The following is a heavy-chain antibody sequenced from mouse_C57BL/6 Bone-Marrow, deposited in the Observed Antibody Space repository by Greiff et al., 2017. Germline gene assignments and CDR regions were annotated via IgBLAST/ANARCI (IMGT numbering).Heavy chain of an antibody. V-gene: IGHV1-49*01. Sequence: LQQSGAELVRPGSSVKLSCKDSYFAFMASAMHWVKQRPGHGLEWIGSFTMYSDATESSENFKGKATLTAHTSSRTAYMDLIRLTSEDSAVYYCARFLSPWFAYWGKETLVSVSA. CDR2: FTMYSDAT. J-gene: IGHJ3*01. CDR3: ARFLSPWFAY. CDR1: YFAFMASA.